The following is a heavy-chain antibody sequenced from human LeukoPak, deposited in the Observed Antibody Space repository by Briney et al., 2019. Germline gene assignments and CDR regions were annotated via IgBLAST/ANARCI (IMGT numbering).Heavy chain of an antibody. D-gene: IGHD3-10*01. CDR2: IKQDGSEK. Sequence: GGSLRLSCAASGFTFSSYWMSWVRQAPGKGLEWVANIKQDGSEKYYVDSVKGRFTISRDNAKNSLYLQMNSLRAEDTAVYYCAKDQDTLVRGVISGTFDYWGQGTLVTVSS. CDR3: AKDQDTLVRGVISGTFDY. V-gene: IGHV3-7*01. CDR1: GFTFSSYW. J-gene: IGHJ4*02.